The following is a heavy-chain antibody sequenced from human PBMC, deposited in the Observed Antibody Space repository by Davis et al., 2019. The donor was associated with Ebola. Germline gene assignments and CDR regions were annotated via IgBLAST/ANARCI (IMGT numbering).Heavy chain of an antibody. J-gene: IGHJ4*02. Sequence: AASVKVSCKASGYTFTSYYMHWVRQAPGQGLEWMGIINPSGGSTNYAQKFQGRVTITADKSTSTAYMELSSLRSEDTAVYYCARAGAWEGATSAHYWGQGTLVTVSS. D-gene: IGHD1-26*01. V-gene: IGHV1-46*01. CDR2: INPSGGST. CDR3: ARAGAWEGATSAHY. CDR1: GYTFTSYY.